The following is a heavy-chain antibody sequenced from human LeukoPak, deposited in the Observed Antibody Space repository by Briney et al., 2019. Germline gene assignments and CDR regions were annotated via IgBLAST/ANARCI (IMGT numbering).Heavy chain of an antibody. CDR1: GFTFSSYG. V-gene: IGHV3-30*18. CDR2: ISYDGSNK. CDR3: AKDMGGMVRGVYLGFDY. D-gene: IGHD3-10*01. Sequence: PGRFLRLSCAASGFTFSSYGMHWVRQAPGKGLEWVAVISYDGSNKYYADSVKGRFTISRDNSKNTLYLQMNSLRAEDTAVYYCAKDMGGMVRGVYLGFDYWGQGTLVTVSS. J-gene: IGHJ4*02.